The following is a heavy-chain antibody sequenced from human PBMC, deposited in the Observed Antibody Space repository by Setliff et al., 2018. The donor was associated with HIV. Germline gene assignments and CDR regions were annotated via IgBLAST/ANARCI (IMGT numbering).Heavy chain of an antibody. J-gene: IGHJ2*01. Sequence: KTSETLSLTCSVSGGSISGYYWSWIRQPAGKGLEWIGHIYSTGSTRYNPSLESRLTILVDTSRNQFSLKLNSVTAADTAVYYCARAAYSGTYVWEPATDLWGRGTLVTVSS. D-gene: IGHD1-26*01. V-gene: IGHV4-4*07. CDR2: IYSTGST. CDR3: ARAAYSGTYVWEPATDL. CDR1: GGSISGYY.